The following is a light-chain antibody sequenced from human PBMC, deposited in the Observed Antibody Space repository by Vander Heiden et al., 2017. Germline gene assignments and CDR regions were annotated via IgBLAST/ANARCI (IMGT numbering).Light chain of an antibody. CDR1: QSVSSSY. CDR2: GAS. J-gene: IGKJ4*01. Sequence: ESGLTQYPGSLSLSPGERATLACRASQSVSSSYLAWYQQKPGQAPRLLTYGASRRATGIPDRFSGSGSGTDFTLTISRLEPEDFAVYYCQQYGSSPLTFGGGTKVEIK. CDR3: QQYGSSPLT. V-gene: IGKV3-20*01.